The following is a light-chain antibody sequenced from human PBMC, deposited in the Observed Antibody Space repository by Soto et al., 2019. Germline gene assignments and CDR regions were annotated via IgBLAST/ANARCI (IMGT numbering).Light chain of an antibody. CDR2: SAS. CDR1: QGIRDT. Sequence: AIQITQSPSSLSASVGDRGTLTCRASQGIRDTLAWFQQKQGKAPQVLMYSASSLQRGVPSRFSGSGSGTDCTLPISRLQTEDFETYYCLQEFNFPRTFGQGTKVDI. CDR3: LQEFNFPRT. V-gene: IGKV1-6*01. J-gene: IGKJ1*01.